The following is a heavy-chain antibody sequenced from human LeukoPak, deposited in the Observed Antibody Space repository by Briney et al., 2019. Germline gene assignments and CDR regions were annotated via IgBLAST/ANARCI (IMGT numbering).Heavy chain of an antibody. CDR3: ARDLWFGELFQPFDY. Sequence: GGSLRLSCAASGFTFSSYSMNWVRQAPVKGLECVSSISSGRSYIYYADSVKGRFTISRDNAKNSLYLQMNSLRAEDTAVYYCARDLWFGELFQPFDYWGQGTLVTVSS. V-gene: IGHV3-21*01. CDR1: GFTFSSYS. J-gene: IGHJ4*02. D-gene: IGHD3-10*01. CDR2: ISSGRSYI.